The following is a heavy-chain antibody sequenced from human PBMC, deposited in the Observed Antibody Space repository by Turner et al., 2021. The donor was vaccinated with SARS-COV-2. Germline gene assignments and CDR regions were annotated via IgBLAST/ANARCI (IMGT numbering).Heavy chain of an antibody. CDR3: ATAPPYCTNGVCPNWFDP. CDR2: FDPADGEP. J-gene: IGHJ5*02. Sequence: QVQLVQSGAEVKKPGASEKVSCKVSGYTLIELYMHGVRQAPGKGRGWIGGFDPADGEPNYAHKFQGRVTITEDTSTDTAYMELSSLRSEDTAVYYCATAPPYCTNGVCPNWFDPWGQGTLVTVSS. V-gene: IGHV1-24*01. D-gene: IGHD2-8*01. CDR1: GYTLIELY.